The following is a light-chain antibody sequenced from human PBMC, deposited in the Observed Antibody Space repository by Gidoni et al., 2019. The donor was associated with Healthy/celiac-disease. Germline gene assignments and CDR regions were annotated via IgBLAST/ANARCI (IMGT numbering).Light chain of an antibody. V-gene: IGKV3-20*01. CDR1: QSVSSSY. CDR3: QQYGSSPVT. CDR2: GAS. Sequence: EIVLTQSPGTLSLSPGERATLSCRASQSVSSSYLAWYQQTPGQAPRLLIYGASSRATGIPDRFSGSGSGTDFTLTISRLEPEDFAVYYCQQYGSSPVTFXPXTKVDIK. J-gene: IGKJ3*01.